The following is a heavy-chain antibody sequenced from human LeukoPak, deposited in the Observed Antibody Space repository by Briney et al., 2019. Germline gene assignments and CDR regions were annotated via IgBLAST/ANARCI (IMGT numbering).Heavy chain of an antibody. D-gene: IGHD6-19*01. J-gene: IGHJ6*03. V-gene: IGHV1-18*01. CDR3: ARSAYSSGWYYLYYYYYMDV. Sequence: ASVKVSCKASGYTFTSYGISWVRQAPGQGLEWMGWISAYNGNTNYAQKLQGRVTMTTDTSTSTAYMELRSLRSDDTAVYYCARSAYSSGWYYLYYYYYMDVWGKGTTVTISS. CDR1: GYTFTSYG. CDR2: ISAYNGNT.